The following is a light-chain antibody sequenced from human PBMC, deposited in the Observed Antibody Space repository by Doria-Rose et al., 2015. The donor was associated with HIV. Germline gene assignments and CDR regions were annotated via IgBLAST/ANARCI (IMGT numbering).Light chain of an antibody. CDR2: WAS. V-gene: IGKV4-1*01. Sequence: DIVLTQSPDSLAVSLGERATINFKSSQGVLYSSNNKNYLAWYQHKPGQPPKLLIYWASTRESGVPDRFSGSGSGTDFTLTISSLQAEDVAAYYCQQYYSGYTFGQGTKLEIK. J-gene: IGKJ2*01. CDR3: QQYYSGYT. CDR1: QGVLYSSNNKNY.